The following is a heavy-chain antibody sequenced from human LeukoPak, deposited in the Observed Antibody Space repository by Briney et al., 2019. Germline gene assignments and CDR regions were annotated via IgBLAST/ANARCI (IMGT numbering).Heavy chain of an antibody. CDR3: ARDLSYYDSSGRGGY. CDR2: INPNSGGT. D-gene: IGHD3-22*01. CDR1: GYTFTGYY. Sequence: ASVKVSCKASGYTFTGYYMHWVRQAPGQGLEWMGWINPNSGGTNYAQKFQGRVTMTRDTSISTAYMELSRLRSDDTAVYYCARDLSYYDSSGRGGYWGQGTLVTVSS. V-gene: IGHV1-2*02. J-gene: IGHJ4*02.